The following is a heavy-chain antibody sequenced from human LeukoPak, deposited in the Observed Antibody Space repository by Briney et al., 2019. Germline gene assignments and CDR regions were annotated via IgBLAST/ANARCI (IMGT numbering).Heavy chain of an antibody. CDR2: INHSGST. D-gene: IGHD3-10*01. CDR3: ARRRGGRRNLGYYYMDV. Sequence: SETLSLTCAVYGWSFTGYYWSWSRQPPGKGLEWIGEINHSGSTDYNPSLKSRVTISVDTSKNQFSLKLSSVTAADTAVYYCARRRGGRRNLGYYYMDVWGKGTTVTVSS. J-gene: IGHJ6*03. V-gene: IGHV4-34*01. CDR1: GWSFTGYY.